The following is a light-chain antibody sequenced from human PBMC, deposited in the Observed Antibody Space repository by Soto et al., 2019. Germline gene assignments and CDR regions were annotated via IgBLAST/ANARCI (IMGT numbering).Light chain of an antibody. CDR3: QQYNSLPYT. V-gene: IGKV1-33*01. Sequence: DIQMTQSPSSLSASLGDRVTITCRASQDISTYLNWYQQKPGKAPNLLIYTVPNLETGVPSRFSGSGSGTVFTLTISALQPEDIATYYCQQYNSLPYTFGQGTRPEIE. CDR1: QDISTY. CDR2: TVP. J-gene: IGKJ2*01.